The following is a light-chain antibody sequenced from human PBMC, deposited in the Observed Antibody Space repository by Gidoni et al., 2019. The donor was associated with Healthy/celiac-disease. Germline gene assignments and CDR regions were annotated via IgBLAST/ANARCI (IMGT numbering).Light chain of an antibody. V-gene: IGKV1-33*01. Sequence: DIQMTQSPSSLSASVGDRVTITCQASQDISHYLNWYQQKPGKAPKLLIYEASNLETGVPSRFSGSGSGKDFTFTISSLQPEDIATYYCQQYDNLLTFGGGTKVEIK. CDR1: QDISHY. CDR2: EAS. J-gene: IGKJ4*01. CDR3: QQYDNLLT.